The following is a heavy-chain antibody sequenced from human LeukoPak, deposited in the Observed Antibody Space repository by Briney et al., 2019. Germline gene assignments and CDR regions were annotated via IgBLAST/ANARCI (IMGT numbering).Heavy chain of an antibody. CDR2: ISSSSSYI. Sequence: PGGSLRLSCAASGLTFSSYSMNWVRQAPGKGLEWVSSISSSSSYIYYADSVKGRFTISRDNAKNSLYLQMNSLRAEDTAVYYCARGGIVVVTYAFDIWGQGTMVTVSS. J-gene: IGHJ3*02. CDR3: ARGGIVVVTYAFDI. D-gene: IGHD2-21*02. V-gene: IGHV3-21*01. CDR1: GLTFSSYS.